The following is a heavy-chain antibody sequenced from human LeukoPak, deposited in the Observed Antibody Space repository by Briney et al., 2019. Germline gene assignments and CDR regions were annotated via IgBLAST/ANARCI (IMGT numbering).Heavy chain of an antibody. CDR3: TRDFVF. D-gene: IGHD3-3*01. CDR1: GFAFSTYW. V-gene: IGHV3-7*01. Sequence: GGSLRLSCAASGFAFSTYWMDWVRQAPGKGLEWVGNINQDGSVKHYVDSVRVRFTISRDNARNSVYLQMSALRVEDTAVYYCTRDFVFWGQGSLVTASS. J-gene: IGHJ4*02. CDR2: INQDGSVK.